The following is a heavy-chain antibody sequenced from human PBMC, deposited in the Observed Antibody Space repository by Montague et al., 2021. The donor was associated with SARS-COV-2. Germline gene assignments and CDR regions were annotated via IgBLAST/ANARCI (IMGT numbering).Heavy chain of an antibody. D-gene: IGHD4-17*01. J-gene: IGHJ4*02. CDR3: ATSAYGPDSVAFDY. CDR1: GGSISSYF. Sequence: SETLSLTCTVSGGSISSYFWSWIRQPPGKGLEWIGYIHYSGSTNYNPSLKSRVTISVDTSKNQFSLKLSSVTAADTAVYHCATSAYGPDSVAFDYWGQGTLVTVSS. CDR2: IHYSGST. V-gene: IGHV4-59*08.